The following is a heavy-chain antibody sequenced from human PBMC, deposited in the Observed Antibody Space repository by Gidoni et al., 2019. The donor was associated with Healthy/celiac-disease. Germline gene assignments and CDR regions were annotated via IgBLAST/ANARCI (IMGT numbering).Heavy chain of an antibody. CDR3: ARIRAAAAGTDYYYYYGMDV. Sequence: QVTLRESGPALVKPTQTLTLTCPFSGFSLSTSGMCVSWIRQPPGKALEWLALIDWDDDKYYSTSLKTRLTISKDTSKNQVVLTMTNMDPVDTATYYCARIRAAAAGTDYYYYYGMDVWGQGTTVTVSS. V-gene: IGHV2-70*01. CDR1: GFSLSTSGMC. D-gene: IGHD6-13*01. CDR2: IDWDDDK. J-gene: IGHJ6*02.